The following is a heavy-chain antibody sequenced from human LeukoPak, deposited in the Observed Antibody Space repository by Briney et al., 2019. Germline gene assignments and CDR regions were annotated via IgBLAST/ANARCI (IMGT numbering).Heavy chain of an antibody. CDR2: IWYDGSNK. D-gene: IGHD2-15*01. Sequence: PGGSLKLSCAASGFTFSSYGMHWVRQAPGKGLEWVAVIWYDGSNKNYADSVKGRFTISRDNSENTLYLQINSLRAEDTAVYYCAREREYCSGGSGDWYLDLWGLGTLVTVSS. CDR3: AREREYCSGGSGDWYLDL. V-gene: IGHV3-33*01. J-gene: IGHJ2*01. CDR1: GFTFSSYG.